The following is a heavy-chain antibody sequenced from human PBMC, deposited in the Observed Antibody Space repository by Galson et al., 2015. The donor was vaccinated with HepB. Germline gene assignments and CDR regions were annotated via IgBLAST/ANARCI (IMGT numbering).Heavy chain of an antibody. D-gene: IGHD3-10*01. CDR2: ITIGGAT. CDR1: GFTLSSYT. Sequence: SLRLSCAASGFTLSSYTMNWVRQAPGKGLEWISYITIGGATYYADSVRGGFTISRDNFKNTLSLQMSSLRAEDTAVYYCSRDITSHYVDYWGQGTLVTVSS. CDR3: SRDITSHYVDY. V-gene: IGHV3-48*01. J-gene: IGHJ4*02.